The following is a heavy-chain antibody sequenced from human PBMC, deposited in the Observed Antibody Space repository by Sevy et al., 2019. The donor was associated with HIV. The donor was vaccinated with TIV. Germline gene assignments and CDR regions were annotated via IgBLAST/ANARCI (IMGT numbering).Heavy chain of an antibody. V-gene: IGHV3-21*01. CDR2: ISGISNYI. Sequence: GGSLRLSCTASGFIFSTYEMNWVRQAPGKGLEWVSSISGISNYIYYADSVQGRFSISKDNAKDSLYLQMNSLRVEDTAIYYCARGVQTYDAFDIWGQGTMVTVSS. D-gene: IGHD6-6*01. CDR1: GFIFSTYE. CDR3: ARGVQTYDAFDI. J-gene: IGHJ3*02.